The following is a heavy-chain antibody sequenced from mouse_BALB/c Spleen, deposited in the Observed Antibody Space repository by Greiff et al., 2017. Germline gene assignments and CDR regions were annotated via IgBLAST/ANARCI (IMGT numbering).Heavy chain of an antibody. CDR3: ARSLYYDYDGAMDY. V-gene: IGHV5-9*03. J-gene: IGHJ4*01. D-gene: IGHD2-4*01. Sequence: EVQRVESGGGLVKPGGSLKLSCAASGFTFSSYTMSWVRQTPEKRLEWVATISSGGGNTYYPDSVKGRFTISRDNAKNNLYLQMSSLRSEDTALYYCARSLYYDYDGAMDYWGQGTSVTVSS. CDR1: GFTFSSYT. CDR2: ISSGGGNT.